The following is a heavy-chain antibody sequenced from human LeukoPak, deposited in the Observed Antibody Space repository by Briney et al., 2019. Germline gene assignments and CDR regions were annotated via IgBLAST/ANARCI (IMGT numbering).Heavy chain of an antibody. CDR1: GYTLTELS. Sequence: ASVKVSCKVSGYTLTELSMHWVRQAPGKGLEWMGGFDPEDGETIYAQKFQGRVTMTEDTSTDTAYMELSSLRSEDTAVYYCATGVAAAGPYSYYYHMDVWGKGTTVTISS. V-gene: IGHV1-24*01. CDR2: FDPEDGET. D-gene: IGHD6-13*01. J-gene: IGHJ6*03. CDR3: ATGVAAAGPYSYYYHMDV.